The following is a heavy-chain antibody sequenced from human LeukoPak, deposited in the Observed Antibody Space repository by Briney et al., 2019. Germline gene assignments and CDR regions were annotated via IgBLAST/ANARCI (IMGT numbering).Heavy chain of an antibody. V-gene: IGHV4-59*08. CDR2: IYYSGST. CDR3: ARVSDYYYYGMDV. D-gene: IGHD6-19*01. CDR1: GGSISSYY. J-gene: IGHJ6*02. Sequence: SETLSLTCTVSGGSISSYYWSWIRQPPGKGLEWLGYIYYSGSTNYNPSLKSRVTISVDTSKNQFSLKLSSVTAADTAVYYCARVSDYYYYGMDVWGQGTTVTVSS.